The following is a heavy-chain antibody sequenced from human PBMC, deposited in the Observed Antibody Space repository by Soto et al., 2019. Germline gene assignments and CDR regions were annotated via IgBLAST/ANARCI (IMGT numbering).Heavy chain of an antibody. V-gene: IGHV3-30*18. Sequence: GGSLRLSCAASGFTFSSYGMHWVRQAPGKGLEWVAVISYDGSNKYYADSVKGRFTISRDNSKNTLYLQMNSLRAEDTAVYYCAKGGQYTAQITGTTPWGQGTLVTVSS. CDR2: ISYDGSNK. D-gene: IGHD1-7*01. CDR1: GFTFSSYG. J-gene: IGHJ4*02. CDR3: AKGGQYTAQITGTTP.